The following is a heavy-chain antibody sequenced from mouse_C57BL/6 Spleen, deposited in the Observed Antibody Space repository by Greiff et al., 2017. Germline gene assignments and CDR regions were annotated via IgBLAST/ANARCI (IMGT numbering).Heavy chain of an antibody. J-gene: IGHJ4*01. CDR3: ARTFYYEYDEGVYAMDY. CDR1: GYTFTDYY. Sequence: EVQLQQSGPELVKPGASVKISCKASGYTFTDYYMNWVKQSHGKSLEWIGDINPNNGGTSYNQKFKGKATLTVDKSSSTAYMELRSLTSEDSAVYYCARTFYYEYDEGVYAMDYWGQGTSVTVSS. D-gene: IGHD2-4*01. V-gene: IGHV1-26*01. CDR2: INPNNGGT.